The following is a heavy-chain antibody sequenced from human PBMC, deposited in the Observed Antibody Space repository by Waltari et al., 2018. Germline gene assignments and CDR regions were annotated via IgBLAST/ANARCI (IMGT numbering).Heavy chain of an antibody. CDR1: GFTFDDYA. J-gene: IGHJ5*02. Sequence: EVQLVESGGGLVQPGRSLRLSCAASGFTFDDYAMHWVRQAPGKGLEWVSGISWNSGSIGYADSVKGRFTISRDNAKNSLYLQMNSLRAEDTALYYCARDLSTVTLAGWFDPWGQGTLVTVSS. V-gene: IGHV3-9*01. D-gene: IGHD4-4*01. CDR2: ISWNSGSI. CDR3: ARDLSTVTLAGWFDP.